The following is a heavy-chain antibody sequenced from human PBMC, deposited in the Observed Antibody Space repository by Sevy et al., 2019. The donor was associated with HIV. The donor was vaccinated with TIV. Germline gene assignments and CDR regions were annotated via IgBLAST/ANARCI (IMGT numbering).Heavy chain of an antibody. V-gene: IGHV3-7*01. D-gene: IGHD1-1*01. J-gene: IGHJ4*02. CDR1: GFTFSKYW. CDR3: AIADGYYYFHY. CDR2: IKQDAGQK. Sequence: GGSLRLSCAASGFTFSKYWMGWVRQAPGKGLEWVANIKQDAGQKYYVDSVQGRFTISRDNAKNSLYLQMNSLRAEDTAVYFRAIADGYYYFHYWGQGTLVSVSS.